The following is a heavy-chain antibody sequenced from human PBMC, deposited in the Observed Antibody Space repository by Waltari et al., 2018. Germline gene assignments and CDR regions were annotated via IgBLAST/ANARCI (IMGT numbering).Heavy chain of an antibody. J-gene: IGHJ4*02. V-gene: IGHV3-23*01. D-gene: IGHD6-19*01. CDR3: AKDILVAEWLGV. Sequence: EVQLLESGGGLVQPGGSLRLSCPASGFPFSSYAMSWVRQAPGKGLEWVSAISGSGGSTYYADSVKGRFTISRDNSKNTLYLQMNSLRAEDTAVYYCAKDILVAEWLGVWGQGTLVTVSS. CDR2: ISGSGGST. CDR1: GFPFSSYA.